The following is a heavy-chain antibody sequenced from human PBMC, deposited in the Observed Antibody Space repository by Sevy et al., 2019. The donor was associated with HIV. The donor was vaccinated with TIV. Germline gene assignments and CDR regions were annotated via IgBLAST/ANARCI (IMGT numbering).Heavy chain of an antibody. J-gene: IGHJ6*02. V-gene: IGHV3-30-3*01. Sequence: GGCLRLSCAASGFTFFAYTMHWVRQAPGKGLEWLALISYDINNKYYADSVKGRFTISRDNSKNMLYLQMNSLRPEDTVEYYCARDLASSGNGLDVWGQGTTVTVSS. D-gene: IGHD3-3*02. CDR2: ISYDINNK. CDR1: GFTFFAYT. CDR3: ARDLASSGNGLDV.